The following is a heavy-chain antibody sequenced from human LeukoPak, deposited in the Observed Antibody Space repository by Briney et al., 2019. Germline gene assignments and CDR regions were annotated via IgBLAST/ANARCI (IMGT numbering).Heavy chain of an antibody. D-gene: IGHD2/OR15-2a*01. V-gene: IGHV4-39*01. CDR1: GGSISSSGYY. J-gene: IGHJ2*01. CDR2: IYYSGHT. Sequence: SETLSLTCTVSGGSISSSGYYWGWIRQPPGKGLEWIGSIYYSGHTYYNSSLRSRVTISVDTSKNQLSLKLTSVTAGDTAVYYCARAFRARYFDLWGRGTLVTVSS. CDR3: ARAFRARYFDL.